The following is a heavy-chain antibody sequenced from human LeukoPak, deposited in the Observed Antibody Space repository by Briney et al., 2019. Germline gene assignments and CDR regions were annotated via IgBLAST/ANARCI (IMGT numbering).Heavy chain of an antibody. CDR3: ARLGGRSPYYYYMDV. J-gene: IGHJ6*03. CDR2: IFPGDSDI. V-gene: IGHV5-51*01. CDR1: GYSFTNHW. D-gene: IGHD3-10*01. Sequence: GESLKISFKGSGYSFTNHWIGWVRQVPGKGLEGMGIIFPGDSDIRYSPSFQGQVTISADKSSSTAYLQWTSLKASDTAMYYCARLGGRSPYYYYMDVWGEGTTVTVSS.